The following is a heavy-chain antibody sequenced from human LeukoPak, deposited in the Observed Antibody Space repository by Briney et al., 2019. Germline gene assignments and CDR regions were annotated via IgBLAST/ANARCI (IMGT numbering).Heavy chain of an antibody. J-gene: IGHJ5*02. V-gene: IGHV3-21*01. Sequence: GGSLRLSCAASGFTFSSYSMNWVRQAPGKGLEWVSSISSSSSYIYYADSVKGRFTISRDNAKDSLYLQMNSLRAEDTAVYYCARGIAAAGTWFDPWGQGTLVTVSS. CDR3: ARGIAAAGTWFDP. CDR1: GFTFSSYS. D-gene: IGHD6-13*01. CDR2: ISSSSSYI.